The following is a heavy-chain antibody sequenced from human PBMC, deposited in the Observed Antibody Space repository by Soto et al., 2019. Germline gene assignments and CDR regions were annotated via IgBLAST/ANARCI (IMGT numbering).Heavy chain of an antibody. CDR3: STDSRFLEWSSYYYGMDV. Sequence: GGSLRLSCAASGITFTNAWMSWVRQVPGKGLEWVGRIKSKTHGGTTDYAAPVKGRFTISRDDSKNTLYLQMNSLKTEDTAVYYCSTDSRFLEWSSYYYGMDVWGPGTAVT. CDR2: IKSKTHGGTT. CDR1: GITFTNAW. D-gene: IGHD3-3*01. J-gene: IGHJ6*02. V-gene: IGHV3-15*01.